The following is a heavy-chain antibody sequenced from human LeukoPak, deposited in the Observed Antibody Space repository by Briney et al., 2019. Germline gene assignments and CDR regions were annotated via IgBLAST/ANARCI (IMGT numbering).Heavy chain of an antibody. CDR1: GSTFSSYW. D-gene: IGHD3-3*01. CDR3: ARDAFYDFWSGYLTP. J-gene: IGHJ5*02. Sequence: PGGSLRLSCAASGSTFSSYWMSWVRQAPGKGLEWVANIKQDGSEKYYVGSVKGRFTISRDNAKNSLYLQMNSLRAEDTAVYYCARDAFYDFWSGYLTPWGQGTLVTVSS. V-gene: IGHV3-7*01. CDR2: IKQDGSEK.